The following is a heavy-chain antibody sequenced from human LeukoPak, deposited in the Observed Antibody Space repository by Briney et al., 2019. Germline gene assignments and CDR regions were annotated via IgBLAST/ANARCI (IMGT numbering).Heavy chain of an antibody. J-gene: IGHJ4*02. V-gene: IGHV3-30*18. CDR1: GFTFSSYG. D-gene: IGHD2-21*02. CDR2: ISYDGSNK. Sequence: GGSLRLSCAASGFTFSSYGMHWVRQAPGKGLGWVAVISYDGSNKYYADSVKGRFTISRDNSKNTLYLQMNSLRAEDTAVYYCAKPLVVTTTDYYFDYWGQGTLVTVSS. CDR3: AKPLVVTTTDYYFDY.